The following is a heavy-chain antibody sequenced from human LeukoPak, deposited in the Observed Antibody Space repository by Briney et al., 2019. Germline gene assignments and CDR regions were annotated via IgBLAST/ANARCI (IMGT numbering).Heavy chain of an antibody. J-gene: IGHJ4*02. V-gene: IGHV4-31*03. Sequence: SQTLSLTCTVSGGSISSGGYYWSWIRQHPGKGLEWIGYIYYSGSTNYNPSLKSRVTISVDTSKNQFSLKLSSVTAADTAVYYCARGVDSSGYTYYFNYWGQGTLVTVSS. D-gene: IGHD3-22*01. CDR3: ARGVDSSGYTYYFNY. CDR2: IYYSGST. CDR1: GGSISSGGYY.